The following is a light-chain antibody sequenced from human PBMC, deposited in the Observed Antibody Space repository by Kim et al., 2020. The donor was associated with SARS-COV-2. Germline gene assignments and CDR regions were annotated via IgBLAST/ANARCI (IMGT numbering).Light chain of an antibody. Sequence: SASVGDRVTITCRASQNIGTWLAWYQQRPGMAPRVLIYEASTLQTGVPSRFSGSGSGTEFTLTISSLQPDDFGTYYCQQYNSYWTFGQGTKVDIK. V-gene: IGKV1-5*03. CDR1: QNIGTW. CDR3: QQYNSYWT. J-gene: IGKJ1*01. CDR2: EAS.